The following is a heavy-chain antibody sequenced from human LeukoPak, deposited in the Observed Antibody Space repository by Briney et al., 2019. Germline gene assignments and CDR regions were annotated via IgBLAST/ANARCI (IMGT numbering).Heavy chain of an antibody. CDR2: INPSGGSMINPSGGST. CDR3: IRGLGTGTYYGY. J-gene: IGHJ4*02. V-gene: IGHV1-46*01. CDR1: GYTSTSYY. Sequence: ASVKVSCKASGYTSTSYYIHWVRQAPGQGLEWMGMINPSGGSMINPSGGSTNYAQKFQGRVTMTRDTSTSTVYMELSSLRSEDTAVYYCIRGLGTGTYYGYWGQGTLVTVSS. D-gene: IGHD1-26*01.